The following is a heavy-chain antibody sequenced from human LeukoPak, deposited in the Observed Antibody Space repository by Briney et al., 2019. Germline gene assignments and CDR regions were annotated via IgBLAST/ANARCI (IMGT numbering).Heavy chain of an antibody. CDR2: INPNSGDT. CDR3: ARKREGAYGMDV. D-gene: IGHD1-26*01. CDR1: GYTLSGYY. V-gene: IGHV1-2*02. J-gene: IGHJ6*02. Sequence: ASGNVSCKASGYTLSGYYIHWVRQAPGQGLEWMGWINPNSGDTNYAQDFQGRVTMTRDTSITTAYMELSRLRSDDTALYYCARKREGAYGMDVWGQGTTVTVSS.